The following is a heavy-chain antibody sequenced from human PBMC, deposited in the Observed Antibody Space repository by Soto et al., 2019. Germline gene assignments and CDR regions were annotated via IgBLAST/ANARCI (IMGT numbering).Heavy chain of an antibody. Sequence: SETLSLTCTVSGGSVSSGGFYWRWIRQQPGKGLEWIGYIYYSGSTYYNPSLKSRVTISVDTSKNQFSLKLSSVTAADTAVYYCARDLLVITFGGVISYFDYWGQGTLVTVPS. CDR1: GGSVSSGGFY. D-gene: IGHD3-16*02. CDR2: IYYSGST. V-gene: IGHV4-31*03. J-gene: IGHJ4*02. CDR3: ARDLLVITFGGVISYFDY.